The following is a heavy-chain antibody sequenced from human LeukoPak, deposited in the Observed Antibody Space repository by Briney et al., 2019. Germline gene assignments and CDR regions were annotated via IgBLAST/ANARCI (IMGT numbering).Heavy chain of an antibody. D-gene: IGHD1-26*01. CDR2: IIPIFGIA. V-gene: IGHV1-69*04. Sequence: ASVKVSCKASGGTFSSYAISWVRQAPGQGLEWMGRIIPIFGIANYAQKFQGRVTITADKSTSTAYMELSSLRSEDTAVYYCARGGSPPYYYGMDVWGQGTTVTVSS. J-gene: IGHJ6*02. CDR1: GGTFSSYA. CDR3: ARGGSPPYYYGMDV.